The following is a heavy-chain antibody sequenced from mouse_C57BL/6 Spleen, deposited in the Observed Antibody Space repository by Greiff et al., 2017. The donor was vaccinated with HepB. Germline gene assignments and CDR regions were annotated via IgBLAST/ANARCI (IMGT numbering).Heavy chain of an antibody. Sequence: VQLKESGPELVKPGASVKMSCKASGYTFTDYNMHWVKQSHGKSLEWIGDINPNNGGTSYNQKFKGKATLTVNKSSSTAYMELRSLTSEDSAVYYWSRQAYYSNYWYFDVWGTGTTVTVSS. CDR1: GYTFTDYN. CDR2: INPNNGGT. D-gene: IGHD2-5*01. CDR3: SRQAYYSNYWYFDV. J-gene: IGHJ1*03. V-gene: IGHV1-22*01.